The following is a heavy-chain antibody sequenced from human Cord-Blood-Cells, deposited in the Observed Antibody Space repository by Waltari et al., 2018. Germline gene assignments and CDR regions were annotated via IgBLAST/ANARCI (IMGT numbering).Heavy chain of an antibody. CDR2: ISYSGSP. D-gene: IGHD3-10*01. CDR3: ARMGTMVRGVARAVDI. Sequence: QLQLQESPPGLVKPSATLSLTCTVPGGSISSSSYYWGWIRQPPGMGLEWLGSISYSGSPYYHPSLTSRVAISVDTSKDQFSLELGSVTAADTVVYYCARMGTMVRGVARAVDIWGQGTMVSVSS. CDR1: GGSISSSSYY. J-gene: IGHJ3*02. V-gene: IGHV4-39*01.